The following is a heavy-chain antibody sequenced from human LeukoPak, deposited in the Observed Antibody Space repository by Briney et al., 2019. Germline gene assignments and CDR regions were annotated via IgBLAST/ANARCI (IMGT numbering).Heavy chain of an antibody. D-gene: IGHD2-2*01. V-gene: IGHV3-43*02. CDR1: GFTCDDYD. J-gene: IGHJ4*02. CDR3: AKDISRNFVVVPAADY. CDR2: ISGDGGST. Sequence: PGGSLRLSCAASGFTCDDYDMHWVRQPPGKSLEWVSLISGDGGSTYYADSVKGRFTVSRDNSKNSLYLQMNSLRTEDTALYYCAKDISRNFVVVPAADYWGQGTLVTVSS.